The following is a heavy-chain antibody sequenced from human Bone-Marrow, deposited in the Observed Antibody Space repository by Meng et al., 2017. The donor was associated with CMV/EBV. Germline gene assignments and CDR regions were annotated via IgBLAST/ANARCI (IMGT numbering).Heavy chain of an antibody. V-gene: IGHV1-18*01. CDR1: GYTFTSYG. J-gene: IGHJ5*02. CDR2: ISAYNGST. Sequence: ASVKVSCKASGYTFTSYGISWVRQAPGQGLEWMGWISAYNGSTNYAQKLQGRVTMTTDTSTSTAYMELRSLRSDDTAVYYCARVIGWELLLIGSGWFDPWGQGTLVTVSS. D-gene: IGHD1-26*01. CDR3: ARVIGWELLLIGSGWFDP.